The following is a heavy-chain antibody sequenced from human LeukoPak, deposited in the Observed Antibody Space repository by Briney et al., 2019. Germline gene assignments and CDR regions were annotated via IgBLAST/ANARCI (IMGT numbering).Heavy chain of an antibody. D-gene: IGHD6-19*01. J-gene: IGHJ4*02. V-gene: IGHV5-51*01. CDR1: GYIFTSYW. CDR3: ARLQWLKYYFDY. CDR2: IYPGDSDT. Sequence: GESLQISCHGSGYIFTSYWIGWARQLPGKGLEWMGIIYPGDSDTRYSPCFQGQVTISADKSISTAYLQWSSLKAADTAMYCCARLQWLKYYFDYWGQGTLVTVSS.